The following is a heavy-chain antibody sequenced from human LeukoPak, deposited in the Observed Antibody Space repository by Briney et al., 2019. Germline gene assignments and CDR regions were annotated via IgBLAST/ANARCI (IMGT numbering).Heavy chain of an antibody. J-gene: IGHJ4*02. CDR1: GGSISSYY. CDR3: ARAHIVYYDSSGYPYYFDY. V-gene: IGHV4-4*07. D-gene: IGHD3-22*01. CDR2: IYTSGST. Sequence: PSETLSLTCTVSGGSISSYYWSWIRQPAGKGLEWIGRIYTSGSTNCNPSLKSRVTMSVDTSKNQFSLKLSSVTAADTAVYYCARAHIVYYDSSGYPYYFDYWGQGTLVTVSS.